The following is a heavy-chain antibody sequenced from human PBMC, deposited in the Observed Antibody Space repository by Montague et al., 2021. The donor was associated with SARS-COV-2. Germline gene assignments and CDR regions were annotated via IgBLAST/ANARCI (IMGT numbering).Heavy chain of an antibody. Sequence: SETLSLTCAVYGGSFSGYYWSWIRQPPGKGLEWIGGINHSGSTNYNPSLKSRVTISVDTSKNQFSLKLSSVTAADTAVYYCARGSWHIVVVTAIRDGYYGMDVWGQGTTVTVSS. D-gene: IGHD2-21*02. J-gene: IGHJ6*02. CDR3: ARGSWHIVVVTAIRDGYYGMDV. CDR2: INHSGST. V-gene: IGHV4-34*01. CDR1: GGSFSGYY.